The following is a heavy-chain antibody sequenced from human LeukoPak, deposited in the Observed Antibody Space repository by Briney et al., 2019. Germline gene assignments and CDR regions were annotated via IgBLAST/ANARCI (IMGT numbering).Heavy chain of an antibody. D-gene: IGHD3-9*01. V-gene: IGHV1-2*02. CDR1: GYTFTGYY. CDR2: INPNSGGT. CDR3: AGGLAGYTQAPGY. J-gene: IGHJ4*02. Sequence: GASVKVSCKASGYTFTGYYMHWVRQAPGQGLEWMGWINPNSGGTNYAQKFQGRVTMTRDTSISTAYMELSRLRSDDTAVYYCAGGLAGYTQAPGYWGQGTLVTVSS.